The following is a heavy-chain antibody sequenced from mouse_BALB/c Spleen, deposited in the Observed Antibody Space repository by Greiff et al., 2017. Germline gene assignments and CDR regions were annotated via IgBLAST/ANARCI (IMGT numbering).Heavy chain of an antibody. CDR2: IDPSDSET. CDR1: GYSFTSYW. V-gene: IGHV1-69*02. Sequence: QVQLQQPGAELVRPGASVKLSCKASGYSFTSYWMHWVKQRPGQGLEWIGMIDPSDSETRLNQKFKDKATLTVDKSSSTAYMQLSSPTSEDSAVYYCAREGYYDFYYAMDYWGQGTSVTVSS. D-gene: IGHD2-3*01. J-gene: IGHJ4*01. CDR3: AREGYYDFYYAMDY.